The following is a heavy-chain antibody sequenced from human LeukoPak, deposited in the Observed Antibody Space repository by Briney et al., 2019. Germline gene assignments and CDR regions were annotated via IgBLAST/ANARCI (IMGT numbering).Heavy chain of an antibody. CDR3: ARGGSLRPTLFDY. D-gene: IGHD1-26*01. V-gene: IGHV5-10-1*01. J-gene: IGHJ4*02. CDR2: IDPSDSYT. Sequence: GESLKISCKGSGYSFTSYWISWVRQMPGKGLEWMGRIDPSDSYTNYSPSFQGHVTISADKSISTAYLQWSSLKASDTAIYFCARGGSLRPTLFDYWGQGTLVTVSS. CDR1: GYSFTSYW.